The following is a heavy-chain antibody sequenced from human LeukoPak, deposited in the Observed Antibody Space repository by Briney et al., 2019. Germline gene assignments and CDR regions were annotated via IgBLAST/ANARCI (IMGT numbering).Heavy chain of an antibody. CDR3: AKDMDTLVRGVIFN. J-gene: IGHJ4*02. Sequence: GRSLRLSCAGSGFIFYDYAMHWVRQAPGKGLEWGSGISWNSGSIGYADSVKGRFTISRDNAKNSLYLQMNSLRAEDTALYYCAKDMDTLVRGVIFNWGQGTLVTVSS. V-gene: IGHV3-9*01. D-gene: IGHD3-10*01. CDR1: GFIFYDYA. CDR2: ISWNSGSI.